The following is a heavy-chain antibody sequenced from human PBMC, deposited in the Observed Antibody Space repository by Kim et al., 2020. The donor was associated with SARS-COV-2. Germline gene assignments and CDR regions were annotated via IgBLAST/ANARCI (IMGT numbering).Heavy chain of an antibody. CDR1: GYTFTDYY. CDR2: FDPKTGST. D-gene: IGHD6-13*01. CDR3: ARDKDVSADS. V-gene: IGHV1-2*06. J-gene: IGHJ5*01. Sequence: ASVKVSCKASGYTFTDYYIQWVRQAPGQGLEWLGRFDPKTGSTNYARNFRGRVTMTRHTSLTIAYMELTGLTSDDSALYYCARDKDVSADSWGQGTLGTV.